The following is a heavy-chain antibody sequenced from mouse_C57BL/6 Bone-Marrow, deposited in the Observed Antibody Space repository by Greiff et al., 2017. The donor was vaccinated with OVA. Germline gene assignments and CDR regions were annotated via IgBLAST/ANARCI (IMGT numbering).Heavy chain of an antibody. V-gene: IGHV3-6*01. Sequence: EVQVVESGPGLVKPSQSLSLTCSVTGYSITSGYYWNWIRQFPGNKLEWMGYISYDGSNNYNPSLKNRISITRDTSKNQFFLKLNSVTTEDTATYYCARGYDFWFAYWGQGTLVTVSA. D-gene: IGHD2-3*01. J-gene: IGHJ3*01. CDR1: GYSITSGYY. CDR3: ARGYDFWFAY. CDR2: ISYDGSN.